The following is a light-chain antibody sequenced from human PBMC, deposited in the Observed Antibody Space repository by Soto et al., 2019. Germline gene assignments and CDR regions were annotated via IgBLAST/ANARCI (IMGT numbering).Light chain of an antibody. J-gene: IGLJ1*01. CDR3: QSYDSSLNGYV. Sequence: QSVLTQPTSVSGAPGQRVAISCAGSSSNIGTSFDVHWYQQLSGTAPKLLIYDSSIRPSVVPDRFSGSKSGTSASLAIPGLQAEDEADYYCQSYDSSLNGYVFAAGTKVTAL. V-gene: IGLV1-40*01. CDR1: SSNIGTSFD. CDR2: DSS.